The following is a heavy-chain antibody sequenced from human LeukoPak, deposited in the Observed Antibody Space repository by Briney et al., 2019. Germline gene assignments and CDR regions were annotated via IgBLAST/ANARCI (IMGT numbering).Heavy chain of an antibody. CDR1: GFTFSTYS. CDR3: ARTDYDSSGYYHAFDL. J-gene: IGHJ3*01. CDR2: ISSSSSYK. Sequence: GGSLRLSCAASGFTFSTYSMNWVRQAPGKGLEWVSSISSSSSYKYYADSVKGRFTISRDNAKNSLYLQMNSLRAEDTAVYYCARTDYDSSGYYHAFDLWGQGTMVTVSS. D-gene: IGHD3-22*01. V-gene: IGHV3-21*04.